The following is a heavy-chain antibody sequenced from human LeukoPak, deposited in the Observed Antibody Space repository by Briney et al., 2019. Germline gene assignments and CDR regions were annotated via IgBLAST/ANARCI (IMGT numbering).Heavy chain of an antibody. CDR2: IIPILGIA. CDR3: ASLYSGSFLGDY. CDR1: GGTFSSYA. J-gene: IGHJ4*02. D-gene: IGHD1-26*01. V-gene: IGHV1-69*04. Sequence: GASVKVSCKASGGTFSSYAISWVRQAPGQGLEWLGRIIPILGIANYAQKFQGRVTITADKSTSTAYMELSSLRSEDTAVYYCASLYSGSFLGDYWGQGTLVTVSS.